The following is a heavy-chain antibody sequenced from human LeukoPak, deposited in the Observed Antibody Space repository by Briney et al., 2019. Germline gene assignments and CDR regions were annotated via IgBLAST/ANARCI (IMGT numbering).Heavy chain of an antibody. Sequence: GGSLRLSCAASEFTFTSYELNWVRQAPGKGLEWVSYISSSGNTISYADSVKGRFTISRDNAKNSLYLQVISLRAEDTAVYYCARGPSIAARYDAFDIWGQGTMVTISS. CDR1: EFTFTSYE. CDR2: ISSSGNTI. CDR3: ARGPSIAARYDAFDI. V-gene: IGHV3-48*03. J-gene: IGHJ3*02. D-gene: IGHD6-6*01.